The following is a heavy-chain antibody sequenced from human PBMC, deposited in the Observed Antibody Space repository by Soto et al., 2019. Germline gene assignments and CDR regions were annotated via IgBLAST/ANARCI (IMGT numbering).Heavy chain of an antibody. CDR3: GHRRAFIGVVYGMDV. CDR1: GFSLTTVGVG. CDR2: IYWDDDK. V-gene: IGHV2-5*02. J-gene: IGHJ6*02. Sequence: QITLKESGPTLVKPTQTLTLTCAFSGFSLTTVGVGVGWIRQPPGKALEWLALIYWDDDKRYSPSLKTRLSITKDTAKHQVVLMMTNMDPVDTGTYYCGHRRAFIGVVYGMDVWGQGTTVTVSS. D-gene: IGHD3-3*01.